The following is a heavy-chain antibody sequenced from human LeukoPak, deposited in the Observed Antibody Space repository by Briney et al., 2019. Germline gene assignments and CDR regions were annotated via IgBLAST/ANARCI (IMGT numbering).Heavy chain of an antibody. CDR2: IYYSGST. D-gene: IGHD3-16*02. J-gene: IGHJ3*02. CDR3: ARDRIKPYIWRSYRYEADAFDI. CDR1: GGSISSSGYY. V-gene: IGHV4-39*02. Sequence: SETLSLTCTVSGGSISSSGYYWGWIRQPPGKGLEWIGSIYYSGSTYYNPSLKSRVTISVDTSKNQFSLKLSSVTAADTAVYYCARDRIKPYIWRSYRYEADAFDIWGQGTTVIVSS.